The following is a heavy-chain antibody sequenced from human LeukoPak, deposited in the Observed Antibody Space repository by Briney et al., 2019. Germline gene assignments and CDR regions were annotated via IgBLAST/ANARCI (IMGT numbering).Heavy chain of an antibody. CDR1: GFTFSSYW. Sequence: GGSLRLSCAVSGFTFSSYWMTWVRQAPGKGLEWVANIRRDGNEKHYVESMEGRFIITRDNAKNSLYLEMDSLRVEDTAVYFCARHRDSDISGSSAGLDYWGQGTLVTVSS. CDR3: ARHRDSDISGSSAGLDY. CDR2: IRRDGNEK. V-gene: IGHV3-7*01. D-gene: IGHD3-22*01. J-gene: IGHJ4*02.